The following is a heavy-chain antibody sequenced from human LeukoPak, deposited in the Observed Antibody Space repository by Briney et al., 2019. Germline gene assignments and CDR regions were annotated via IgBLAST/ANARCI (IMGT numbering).Heavy chain of an antibody. CDR2: IYYSGST. CDR1: GGSISSGDYY. V-gene: IGHV4-30-4*01. CDR3: ASDLNGHYASGTSYFDY. D-gene: IGHD3-10*01. Sequence: PSKTLSLTCTVSGGSISSGDYYWSWIRQPPGKGLEWIGYIYYSGSTYYNPSLKSRVTISVDTSKNQFSLKLSSVTAADTAVYYCASDLNGHYASGTSYFDYWGQGTLSPSPQ. J-gene: IGHJ4*02.